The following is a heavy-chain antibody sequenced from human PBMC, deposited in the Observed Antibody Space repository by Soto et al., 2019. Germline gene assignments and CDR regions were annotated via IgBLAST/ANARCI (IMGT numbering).Heavy chain of an antibody. CDR2: IIPTLGIA. D-gene: IGHD5-18*01. CDR3: ARPPVDTAMVIRGSYYYYGMDV. V-gene: IGHV1-69*02. J-gene: IGHJ6*02. Sequence: QVQLVQSGAEVKKPGSSVKVSCKASGGTFSSYTISWLRQAPGQGLEWMGRIIPTLGIANYAQKFQGRVTITADKSTSTAYMELSSLRSEDTAVYYCARPPVDTAMVIRGSYYYYGMDVWAQGTTVTVSS. CDR1: GGTFSSYT.